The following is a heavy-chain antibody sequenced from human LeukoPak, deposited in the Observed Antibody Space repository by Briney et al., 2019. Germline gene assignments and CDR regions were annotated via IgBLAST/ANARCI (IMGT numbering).Heavy chain of an antibody. Sequence: GGSLRLSCAASGFTFSSYTMNWVRQAPGKGLEWVSSISSSSSYIYSADSVKGRFTISRDNAKNSLYLQMNSLRAEDTGVYYCARDQYGAPAGTVAGTGIFDYWGQGTLVTVSS. D-gene: IGHD6-19*01. CDR2: ISSSSSYI. V-gene: IGHV3-21*04. CDR1: GFTFSSYT. CDR3: ARDQYGAPAGTVAGTGIFDY. J-gene: IGHJ4*02.